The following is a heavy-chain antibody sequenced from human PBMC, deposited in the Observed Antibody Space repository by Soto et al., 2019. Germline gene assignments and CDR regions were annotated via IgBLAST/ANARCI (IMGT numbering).Heavy chain of an antibody. CDR1: GLTFSSYS. J-gene: IGHJ4*02. V-gene: IGHV3-21*01. CDR3: ARARSDYGDSLYYFDY. Sequence: GGSLRLSCAASGLTFSSYSMNWVRQAPGKGLEWVSSISSSSSYIYYADSVKGRFTISRDNAKNSLYLQMNSLRAEDTAVYYCARARSDYGDSLYYFDYWGQGTLVTVSS. CDR2: ISSSSSYI. D-gene: IGHD4-17*01.